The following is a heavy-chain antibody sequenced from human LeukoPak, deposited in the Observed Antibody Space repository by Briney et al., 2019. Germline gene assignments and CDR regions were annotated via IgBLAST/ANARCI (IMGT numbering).Heavy chain of an antibody. Sequence: ASVNVSCKASGYTFTNYYIHWVRQAAGQGLEGMGITDPIGGSTNYAQKFQGRVTMTRDTSTSTVYMELSSLRSEDTAVYYCARDGEYSSSWYYFDYWGQGTLVTVSS. CDR1: GYTFTNYY. CDR2: TDPIGGST. V-gene: IGHV1-46*01. CDR3: ARDGEYSSSWYYFDY. J-gene: IGHJ4*02. D-gene: IGHD6-13*01.